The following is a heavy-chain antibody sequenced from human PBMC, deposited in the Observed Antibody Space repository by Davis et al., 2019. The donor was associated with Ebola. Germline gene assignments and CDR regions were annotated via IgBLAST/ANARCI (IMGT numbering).Heavy chain of an antibody. CDR2: INPSDLST. J-gene: IGHJ4*02. Sequence: AASVTVSCKASGYSFTDFYVHWVRQAPGQGLKWMGVINPSDLSTTYAQRFQGRATMTRDTSTSTVYMELSSLRSDDTAVYYCVTFLEQWLAYWGQGTLVTVSS. CDR3: VTFLEQWLAY. CDR1: GYSFTDFY. V-gene: IGHV1-46*01. D-gene: IGHD6-19*01.